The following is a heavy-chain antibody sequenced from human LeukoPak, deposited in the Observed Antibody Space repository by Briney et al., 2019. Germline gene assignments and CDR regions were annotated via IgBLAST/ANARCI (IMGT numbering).Heavy chain of an antibody. Sequence: SETLSLTCAVYGGSFSGYYWSWIRQPPGKGLEWIGEINHSGSTNYNPSLKSRVTISVDTSKNQFSLKLSSVTAADTAVYYCAADSYDNNGYAPSGYWGQGTLVTVSS. V-gene: IGHV4-34*01. CDR1: GGSFSGYY. CDR2: INHSGST. J-gene: IGHJ4*02. CDR3: AADSYDNNGYAPSGY. D-gene: IGHD3-22*01.